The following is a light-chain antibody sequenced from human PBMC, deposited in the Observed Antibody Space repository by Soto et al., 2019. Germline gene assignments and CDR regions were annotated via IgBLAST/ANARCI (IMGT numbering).Light chain of an antibody. CDR3: QQSYGTPFT. CDR1: QSISTF. Sequence: DIQMTQSPSSLSASVGDRVTITCRASQSISTFLNWYQQKPGKAPKLLINAASSLQSGVPSRFSGSGSRTDFTLTISSLQPEDFANYYCQQSYGTPFTFGQGTKVEI. V-gene: IGKV1-39*01. J-gene: IGKJ2*01. CDR2: AAS.